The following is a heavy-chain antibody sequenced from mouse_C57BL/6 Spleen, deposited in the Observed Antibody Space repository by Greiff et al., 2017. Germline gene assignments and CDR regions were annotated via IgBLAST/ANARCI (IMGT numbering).Heavy chain of an antibody. D-gene: IGHD1-1*01. Sequence: QVQLQQPGAELVMPGASVKLSCKASGYTFTSYWMHWVKQSPGHGLEWIGEIDPSDSYTTYNQLFQGKSTLTVDKSSSTAYMQLSSLTSEDSAVYYCAHLPVVGDYYAMDEWGQGTAVTVAS. V-gene: IGHV1-69*01. CDR1: GYTFTSYW. CDR2: IDPSDSYT. CDR3: AHLPVVGDYYAMDE. J-gene: IGHJ4*01.